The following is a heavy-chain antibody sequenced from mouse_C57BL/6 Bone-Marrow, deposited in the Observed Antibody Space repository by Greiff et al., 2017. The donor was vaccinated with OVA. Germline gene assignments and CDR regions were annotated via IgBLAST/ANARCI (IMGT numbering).Heavy chain of an antibody. CDR2: IDPETGGT. CDR3: TRSYRNYGDFDD. Sequence: QVQLQQSGAELVRPGASVTLSCKASGYTFTDYEMHWVKQTPVHGMEWIGAIDPETGGTAYNQKFKGKAILTADKSSSTAYMELRSLTSEDSAVYYCTRSYRNYGDFDDWGQGTTLTVSS. CDR1: GYTFTDYE. V-gene: IGHV1-15*01. D-gene: IGHD2-5*01. J-gene: IGHJ2*01.